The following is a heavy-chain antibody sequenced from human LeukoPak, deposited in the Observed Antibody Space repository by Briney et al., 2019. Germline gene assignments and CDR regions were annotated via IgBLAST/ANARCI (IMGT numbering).Heavy chain of an antibody. CDR3: ARDRGYSGSYHGLDY. V-gene: IGHV3-21*01. CDR1: GFTFSSYS. D-gene: IGHD1-26*01. J-gene: IGHJ4*02. CDR2: ISSSSSYI. Sequence: PGGSLRLSCAASGFTFSSYSMNWVRQAPGKGLEWVSSISSSSSYIYYADSVKGRFTISRDNAKNSLYLQMNSLRAEDTAVYYCARDRGYSGSYHGLDYWGQGTLVTVPS.